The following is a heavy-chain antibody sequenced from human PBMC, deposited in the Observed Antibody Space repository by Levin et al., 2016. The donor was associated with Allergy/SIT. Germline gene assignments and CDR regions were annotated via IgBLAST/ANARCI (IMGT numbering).Heavy chain of an antibody. J-gene: IGHJ4*02. Sequence: SVKVSCKASGGTFGTYAIGWVRQAPGQGLEWLGRIVPKLDIGDYAQKFQGRATISADTSTSTAYMELRSLKSEDTAVYYCAMLGGYIYGYPFEFWGQGTLVTVSS. CDR3: AMLGGYIYGYPFEF. CDR2: IVPKLDIG. V-gene: IGHV1-69*04. D-gene: IGHD3-16*01. CDR1: GGTFGTYA.